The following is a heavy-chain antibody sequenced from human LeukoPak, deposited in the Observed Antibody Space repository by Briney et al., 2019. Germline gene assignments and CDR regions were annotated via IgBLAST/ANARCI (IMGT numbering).Heavy chain of an antibody. V-gene: IGHV4-59*01. CDR1: GGSLSHYY. D-gene: IGHD3-22*01. J-gene: IGHJ3*02. Sequence: SETLSLTCIVSGGSLSHYYWNWIRQTPGKGLEWIGYISYSGSTNYNPSLKSRVTISVDTSKNHFSLTLSSVTAADAAMYYCACLTTADAFDIWGQGTMVTVSS. CDR2: ISYSGST. CDR3: ACLTTADAFDI.